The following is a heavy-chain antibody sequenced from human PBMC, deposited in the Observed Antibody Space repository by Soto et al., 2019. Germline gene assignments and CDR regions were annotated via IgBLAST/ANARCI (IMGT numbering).Heavy chain of an antibody. V-gene: IGHV1-46*03. CDR3: ARDRYPVVVPAAPREATYYYYYMDV. CDR1: GYTFTSYY. Sequence: ASVKVSCKASGYTFTSYYMHWVRQAPGQGLEWMGIINPSGGSTSYAQKFQGRVTMTRDTSTSTVYMELSSLRSEDTSVYYCARDRYPVVVPAAPREATYYYYYMDVWGKGTTVTVSS. D-gene: IGHD2-2*01. J-gene: IGHJ6*03. CDR2: INPSGGST.